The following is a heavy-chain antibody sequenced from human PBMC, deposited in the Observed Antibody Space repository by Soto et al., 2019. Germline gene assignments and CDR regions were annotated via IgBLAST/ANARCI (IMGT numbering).Heavy chain of an antibody. V-gene: IGHV4-59*01. D-gene: IGHD3-10*01. CDR3: GRELSSGGIDY. J-gene: IGHJ4*02. CDR2: IYYSGST. CDR1: GGSISSYY. Sequence: SETLSLTCTVSGGSISSYYWSWIRQPPGKGLEWIGYIYYSGSTNYNPSLKSRVTISVDTSKNQFSLKLSSVTAADTAVYYCGRELSSGGIDYWGQGTLVTVSS.